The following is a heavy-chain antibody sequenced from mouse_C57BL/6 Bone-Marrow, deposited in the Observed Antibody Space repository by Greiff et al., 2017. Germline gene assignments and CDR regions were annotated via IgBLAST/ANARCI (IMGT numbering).Heavy chain of an antibody. CDR2: IWRGGST. J-gene: IGHJ2*01. CDR1: GFSLTSYG. V-gene: IGHV2-5*01. Sequence: VKLQESGPGLVQPSQSLSITCTVSGFSLTSYGVHWVRQSPGKGLEWLGVIWRGGSTDYNAAFMSRLSITKDNSKSQVFFKMNSLQADDTAIYYCAKEGYYGSSYREYFDYWGQGTTLTVSS. D-gene: IGHD1-1*01. CDR3: AKEGYYGSSYREYFDY.